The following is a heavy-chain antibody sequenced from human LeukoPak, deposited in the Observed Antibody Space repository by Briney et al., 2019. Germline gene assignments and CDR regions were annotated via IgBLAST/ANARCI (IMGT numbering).Heavy chain of an antibody. CDR3: ASGPYYYDSSGYYFGGRDY. V-gene: IGHV3-30*04. D-gene: IGHD3-22*01. Sequence: GRSLRLSCAASGFTFSSYAMHWVRQAPGKGLEWVAVISYDGSNKYYADSVKGRFTISRDNSRNTLYLQMNSLRAEDTAVYYCASGPYYYDSSGYYFGGRDYWGQEPWSPSPQ. CDR2: ISYDGSNK. J-gene: IGHJ4*01. CDR1: GFTFSSYA.